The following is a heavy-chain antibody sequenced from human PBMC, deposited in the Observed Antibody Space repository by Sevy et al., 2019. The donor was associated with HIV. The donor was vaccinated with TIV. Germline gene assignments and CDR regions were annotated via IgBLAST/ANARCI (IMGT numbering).Heavy chain of an antibody. D-gene: IGHD5-12*01. CDR1: GGSISSGGYY. CDR3: ARADLMARSLDY. V-gene: IGHV4-31*03. Sequence: SETLSLTCTVSGGSISSGGYYWSWIGQHPGKGLEWIGYIYYSGSTYYNPSLKSRATISVDTSKNQFYLKLSSVTAADTAVYYCARADLMARSLDYWGQGTLVTVSS. CDR2: IYYSGST. J-gene: IGHJ4*02.